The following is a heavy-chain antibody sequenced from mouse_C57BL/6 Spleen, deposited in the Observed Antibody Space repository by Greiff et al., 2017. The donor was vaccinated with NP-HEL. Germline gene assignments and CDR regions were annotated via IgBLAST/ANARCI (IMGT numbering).Heavy chain of an antibody. Sequence: EVQLQQSGGGLVQPGGSLKLSCAASGFTFSDYYMYWVRQTPEKRLEWVAYISNGGGSTYYPDTVKGRFTISRDNAKNTLYLQMSRLKSEDTAMYYCARQVTTVGYFDVWGTGTTVTVSS. V-gene: IGHV5-12*01. CDR1: GFTFSDYY. J-gene: IGHJ1*03. D-gene: IGHD1-1*01. CDR3: ARQVTTVGYFDV. CDR2: ISNGGGST.